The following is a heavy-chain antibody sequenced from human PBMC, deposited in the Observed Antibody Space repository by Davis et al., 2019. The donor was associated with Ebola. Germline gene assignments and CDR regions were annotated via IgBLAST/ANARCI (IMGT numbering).Heavy chain of an antibody. CDR2: ISYDGSNK. Sequence: PGGSLRLSCAASGFTFSSYGMDWVRQAPGKGLEWVEVISYDGSNKYYADSVKDRFTISRDNSKNTLYLQMNSLRAEDTAVYYCAKDRDYFDYWGQGTLVTVSS. CDR1: GFTFSSYG. V-gene: IGHV3-30*18. J-gene: IGHJ4*02. CDR3: AKDRDYFDY.